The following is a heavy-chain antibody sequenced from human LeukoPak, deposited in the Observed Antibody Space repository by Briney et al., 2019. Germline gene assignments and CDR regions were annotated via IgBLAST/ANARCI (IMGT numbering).Heavy chain of an antibody. J-gene: IGHJ3*02. CDR1: GYTFTSYG. CDR2: ISGHNGDT. V-gene: IGHV1-18*01. CDR3: ARPQREIRYFDWSDAFDI. D-gene: IGHD3-9*01. Sequence: ASVKVSCKASGYTFTSYGVSWVRQAPGQGLEWMGWISGHNGDTNYAQKLQDRVSMTTDTSTSTAYMELRSLTSDDTAVYYCARPQREIRYFDWSDAFDIWGQGTMVTVSS.